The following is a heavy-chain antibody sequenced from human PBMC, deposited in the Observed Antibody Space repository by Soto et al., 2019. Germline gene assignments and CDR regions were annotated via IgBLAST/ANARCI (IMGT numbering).Heavy chain of an antibody. Sequence: GGSLRLSCAASRFTFTTYAMNWVRQAPGKGPEWVALMSSDGTNEHYADSVRGRFTVSRDNSRNTLFLQMNNLRTDDTAVYYCARCGYTSGWYCYFDFWGLGTLVTVSS. J-gene: IGHJ4*02. V-gene: IGHV3-30-3*01. CDR3: ARCGYTSGWYCYFDF. CDR1: RFTFTTYA. D-gene: IGHD6-19*01. CDR2: MSSDGTNE.